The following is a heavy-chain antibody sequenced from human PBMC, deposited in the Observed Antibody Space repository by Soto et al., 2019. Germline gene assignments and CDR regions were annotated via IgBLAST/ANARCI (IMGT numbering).Heavy chain of an antibody. J-gene: IGHJ4*02. V-gene: IGHV3-30*18. Sequence: PGGSLRLSCAASGFTFSSYGMHWVRQAPGKGLEWVAVISYDGSNKYYADSVKGRFTISRDNSKNTLYLQMNSLRAEDTAVYYCAKPLWPLVKDEYYFDYWGQGTLVTVSS. CDR2: ISYDGSNK. CDR3: AKPLWPLVKDEYYFDY. CDR1: GFTFSSYG. D-gene: IGHD1-26*01.